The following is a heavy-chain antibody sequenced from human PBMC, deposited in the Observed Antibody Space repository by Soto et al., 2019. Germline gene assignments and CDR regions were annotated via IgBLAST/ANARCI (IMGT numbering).Heavy chain of an antibody. D-gene: IGHD1-7*01. Sequence: ASVKVSCKASGYTFTSYYMHWVRQAPGQGLEWMGIINPSGGSTSYAQKFQGRVTMTRDTSTSTVYMELSSLRSEDTAVYYCARSTGTTNGPVEYFDYWGQGTLVTVSS. CDR3: ARSTGTTNGPVEYFDY. J-gene: IGHJ4*02. V-gene: IGHV1-46*01. CDR1: GYTFTSYY. CDR2: INPSGGST.